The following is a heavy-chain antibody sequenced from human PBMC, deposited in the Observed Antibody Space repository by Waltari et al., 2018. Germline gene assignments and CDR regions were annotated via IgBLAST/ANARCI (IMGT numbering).Heavy chain of an antibody. J-gene: IGHJ6*02. CDR1: GFTFSSYG. Sequence: QVQLVESGGGVVQPGRSLRLSCAASGFTFSSYGMHWVRQAPGKGLEWVAVIWYDGSNKYYADSVKGRFTISRDNSKNTLYLQMNSLRAEDTAVYYCAGTEGAYYDFWSGYSRRTNGMDVWGQGTTVTVSS. D-gene: IGHD3-3*01. V-gene: IGHV3-33*01. CDR2: IWYDGSNK. CDR3: AGTEGAYYDFWSGYSRRTNGMDV.